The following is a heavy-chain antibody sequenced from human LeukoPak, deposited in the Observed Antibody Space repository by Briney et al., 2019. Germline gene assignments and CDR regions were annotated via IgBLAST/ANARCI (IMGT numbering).Heavy chain of an antibody. V-gene: IGHV1-69*13. CDR3: TKTQTSDY. CDR1: GYTFTSYD. CDR2: IIPIFGTR. D-gene: IGHD2-2*01. Sequence: SVKVSCKASGYTFTSYDINWVRQAPGQGLEWMGGIIPIFGTRNYAQKFQGRVTITADESTTTAYMELNGLRSDDTAVYYCTKTQTSDYWGQGTLVIVSS. J-gene: IGHJ4*02.